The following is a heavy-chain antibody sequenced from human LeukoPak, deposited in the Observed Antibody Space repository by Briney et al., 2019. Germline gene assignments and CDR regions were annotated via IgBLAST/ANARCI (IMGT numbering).Heavy chain of an antibody. D-gene: IGHD5-18*01. V-gene: IGHV3-23*01. Sequence: PGGSLRCSCAASGFTFSSYAMSWVRPAPGNGLKWGSDISGSGGSTYYADSVKGRFTISRDNSKTTLYLQMNSLRAEDTAVYYCAKDEGYSDGFGGQGTLVTVSS. CDR1: GFTFSSYA. CDR2: ISGSGGST. J-gene: IGHJ4*02. CDR3: AKDEGYSDGF.